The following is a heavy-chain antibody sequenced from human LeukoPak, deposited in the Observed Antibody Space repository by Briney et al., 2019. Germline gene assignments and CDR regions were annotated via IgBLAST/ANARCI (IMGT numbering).Heavy chain of an antibody. J-gene: IGHJ6*03. D-gene: IGHD3-16*01. CDR1: GGSFSGYY. V-gene: IGHV4-34*01. CDR2: INHSGST. Sequence: SETLSLTCAVYGGSFSGYYWSWIRQPPGKGLELTGEINHSGSTNYNPSLKSRVTLSVDTSKNQFSLKLSSVTAADTAVYYCARGLRLYYYYYMDVWGKGTTVTVSS. CDR3: ARGLRLYYYYYMDV.